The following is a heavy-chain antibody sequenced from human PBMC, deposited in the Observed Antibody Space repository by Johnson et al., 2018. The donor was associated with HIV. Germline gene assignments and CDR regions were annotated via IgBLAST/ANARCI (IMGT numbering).Heavy chain of an antibody. V-gene: IGHV3-30*03. CDR1: GFTFSSYG. Sequence: QVQLVESGGGVVQPGRSLRLSCAASGFTFSSYGMHWFRQAPGKGLEWVAVISYDGSNKYYADSVKGRFTISRDNSKNTLYLQMNSLRAEDTALYYCARGRWLQLQGAYDAFDMWGQGTLVTVSS. CDR3: ARGRWLQLQGAYDAFDM. J-gene: IGHJ3*02. D-gene: IGHD5-24*01. CDR2: ISYDGSNK.